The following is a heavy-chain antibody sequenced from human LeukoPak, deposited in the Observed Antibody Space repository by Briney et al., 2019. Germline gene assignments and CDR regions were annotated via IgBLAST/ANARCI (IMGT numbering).Heavy chain of an antibody. D-gene: IGHD5-12*01. J-gene: IGHJ4*02. CDR3: ARDETPTNGYDSYDF. V-gene: IGHV3-7*01. CDR1: RFTFSSNA. CDR2: IRQDGSDK. Sequence: PGRSLRLSCAASRFTFSSNAMHWVRQAPGKGLERVANIRQDGSDKYYVDSVKGRFTISRDNAKNSLYLQMNSLRAEDTAVYYCARDETPTNGYDSYDFWGQGTLVTVST.